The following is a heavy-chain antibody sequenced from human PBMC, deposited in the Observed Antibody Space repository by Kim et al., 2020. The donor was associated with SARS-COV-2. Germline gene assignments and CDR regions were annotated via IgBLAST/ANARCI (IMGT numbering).Heavy chain of an antibody. CDR3: LRSLSGSYSLGFAFDI. J-gene: IGHJ3*02. D-gene: IGHD1-26*01. V-gene: IGHV3-9*01. CDR1: GFTFDDYA. Sequence: GGSLRLSCAASGFTFDDYAMHWVRQAPGKGLEWVSGISWNSGSIGYADSVKGRFTISRDNAKNSLYLQMNSLRAEDTALYYCLRSLSGSYSLGFAFDIWGQGTMVTVSS. CDR2: ISWNSGSI.